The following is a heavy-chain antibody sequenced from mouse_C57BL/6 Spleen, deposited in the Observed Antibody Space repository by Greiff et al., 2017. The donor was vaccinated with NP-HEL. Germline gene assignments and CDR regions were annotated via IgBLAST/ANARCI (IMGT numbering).Heavy chain of an antibody. J-gene: IGHJ2*01. CDR2: IDPSDSYT. V-gene: IGHV1-59*01. Sequence: QVQLQQPGAELVRPGTSVKLSCKASGYTFTSYWMHWVKQRPGQGLEWIGVIDPSDSYTNYNQKFKGKATLTVDTTSRTAYMQLSSLTSEDSAVYYCAGTTVVTYYFDYWGPGTTLTVSS. CDR1: GYTFTSYW. CDR3: AGTTVVTYYFDY. D-gene: IGHD1-1*01.